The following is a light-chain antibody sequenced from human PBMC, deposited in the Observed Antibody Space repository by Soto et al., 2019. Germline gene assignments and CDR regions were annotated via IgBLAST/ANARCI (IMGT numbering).Light chain of an antibody. CDR2: LGS. CDR1: QSLLHSNGYNY. V-gene: IGKV2-28*01. J-gene: IGKJ1*01. CDR3: MQALQTPPT. Sequence: IVMTQSPLSLPVTPGEPASISCRSSQSLLHSNGYNYLDWYLQKPGQSPQLLIYLGSNRASGVPDRFSGSGSGTDCTLRISRVEAEDVGVYYCMQALQTPPTFGQGTKVEIK.